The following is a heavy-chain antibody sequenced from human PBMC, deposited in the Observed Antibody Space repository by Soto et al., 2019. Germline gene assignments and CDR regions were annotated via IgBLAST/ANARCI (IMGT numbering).Heavy chain of an antibody. CDR1: GYTFTSYG. J-gene: IGHJ4*02. CDR2: ISAYNGNT. Sequence: VKVSCKASGYTFTSYGISWVRQAPGQGLEWMGWISAYNGNTNYAQKLQGRVTMTRNTSISTAYMELSSLRSEDTAVYYCATARGWYLIPYFDYWGQGTLVTVSS. V-gene: IGHV1-18*01. CDR3: ATARGWYLIPYFDY. D-gene: IGHD6-19*01.